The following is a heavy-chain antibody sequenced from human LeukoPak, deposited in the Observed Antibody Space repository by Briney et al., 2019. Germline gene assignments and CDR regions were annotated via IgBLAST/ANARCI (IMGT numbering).Heavy chain of an antibody. D-gene: IGHD2-15*01. V-gene: IGHV1-46*01. CDR3: ARVSGGRELWETHWYNWFDP. Sequence: ASVKVSCKASGYTFTSYYMHWVRQAPGQGLEWMGIINPSGGSTSYAQKFQSRVTMTRDTSTSTVYMELSSLRSEDTAVYYCARVSGGRELWETHWYNWFDPWGQGTLVTVSS. J-gene: IGHJ5*02. CDR2: INPSGGST. CDR1: GYTFTSYY.